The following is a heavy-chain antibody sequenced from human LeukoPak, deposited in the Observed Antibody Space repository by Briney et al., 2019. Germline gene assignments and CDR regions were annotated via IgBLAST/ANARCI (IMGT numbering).Heavy chain of an antibody. Sequence: GGSLRLSCAASGFTFSNYWMYWVPQAPGKGLEWVSDISSSGSTIYFADSVKGRFTISRDNAKNSLYLQMNSLRDEDTAVYYCARLEYYYVSGNYYKLFDYWGQGTLVTVCS. J-gene: IGHJ4*02. D-gene: IGHD3-10*01. CDR2: ISSSGSTI. CDR3: ARLEYYYVSGNYYKLFDY. CDR1: GFTFSNYW. V-gene: IGHV3-48*02.